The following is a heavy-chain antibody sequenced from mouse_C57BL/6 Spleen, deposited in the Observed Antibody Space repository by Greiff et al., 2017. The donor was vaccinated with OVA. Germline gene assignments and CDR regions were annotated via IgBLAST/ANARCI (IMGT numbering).Heavy chain of an antibody. Sequence: VQLKESGEGLVKPGGSLKLSCAASGFTFSSYAMSWVRQTPEKRLEWVAYISSGGDYIYYADTVKGRFTISRDNARNTLYLQMSSLKSEDTAMYYCTRRGTYGSSSLDYWGQGTTLTVSS. V-gene: IGHV5-9-1*02. CDR1: GFTFSSYA. CDR2: ISSGGDYI. J-gene: IGHJ2*01. CDR3: TRRGTYGSSSLDY. D-gene: IGHD1-1*01.